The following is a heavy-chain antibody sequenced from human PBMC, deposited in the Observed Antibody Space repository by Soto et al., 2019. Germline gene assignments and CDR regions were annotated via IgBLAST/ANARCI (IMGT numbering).Heavy chain of an antibody. CDR1: GGSFSGYY. Sequence: SETLSLTCAVYGGSFSGYYWSWIRQPSGKGLEWIGEINHSGSTNYNPSLKSRVTISVDTSKNQFSLKLSSVTAADTAVYYCARGKVVGMVYYYYYGMDVWGQGTTVTVS. CDR3: ARGKVVGMVYYYYYGMDV. J-gene: IGHJ6*02. V-gene: IGHV4-34*01. CDR2: INHSGST. D-gene: IGHD2-8*01.